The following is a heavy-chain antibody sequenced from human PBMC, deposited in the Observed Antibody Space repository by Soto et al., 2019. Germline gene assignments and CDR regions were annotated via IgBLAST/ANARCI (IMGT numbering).Heavy chain of an antibody. V-gene: IGHV3-74*01. CDR2: INTDGSNT. D-gene: IGHD2-15*01. Sequence: GGSLRLSCAASGLTFNRYWMHWVRHAPGKGLVWVSHINTDGSNTNYADSVKGRFTISRDNAKSTLFLQMNSLRDEDTAVYYCAREFCGGGNCYTYYFDPWGQGIPVTVSS. J-gene: IGHJ5*02. CDR1: GLTFNRYW. CDR3: AREFCGGGNCYTYYFDP.